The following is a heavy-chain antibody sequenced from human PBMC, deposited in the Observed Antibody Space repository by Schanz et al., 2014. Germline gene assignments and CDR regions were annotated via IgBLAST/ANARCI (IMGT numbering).Heavy chain of an antibody. CDR1: GFTFSNYG. V-gene: IGHV3-33*01. Sequence: QVQLVESGGGVVQFGRSLRLSCVASGFTFSNYGMHWVRQAPGKGLEWVAVIWSDGSGKYYADSVKGRFTISRDSPKNTLYLQMNSLRAGDTAVYYCARGTDWNLHYWGQGALVTVSS. CDR3: ARGTDWNLHY. CDR2: IWSDGSGK. D-gene: IGHD1-1*01. J-gene: IGHJ4*02.